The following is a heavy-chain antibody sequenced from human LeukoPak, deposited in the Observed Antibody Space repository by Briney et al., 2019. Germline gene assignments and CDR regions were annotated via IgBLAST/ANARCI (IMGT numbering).Heavy chain of an antibody. J-gene: IGHJ4*02. CDR3: ARDSTQTTVVTPGLGY. Sequence: ASVKVSCRVSGYTLTELSMHWVRQAPGKGLEWMGGFDPEDGETIYAQKFQGRVTMTEDTSTDTAYMELSSLRSEDTAVYYCARDSTQTTVVTPGLGYWGQGTLVTVSS. CDR1: GYTLTELS. V-gene: IGHV1-24*01. D-gene: IGHD4-23*01. CDR2: FDPEDGET.